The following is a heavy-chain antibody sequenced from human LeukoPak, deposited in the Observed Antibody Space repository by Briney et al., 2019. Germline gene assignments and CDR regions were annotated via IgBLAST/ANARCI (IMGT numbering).Heavy chain of an antibody. Sequence: GGSLRLSCAASGFTFSSYSMSWVRQAPGKGLEWVSSIKGGGDSTYYADSVKGRFTISRDNSKNILYLQMNSLRAEDTAVYYCVKEEIDWNYVRFFDYWGQGTLVTVSS. CDR3: VKEEIDWNYVRFFDY. V-gene: IGHV3-23*01. J-gene: IGHJ4*02. CDR2: IKGGGDST. D-gene: IGHD1-7*01. CDR1: GFTFSSYS.